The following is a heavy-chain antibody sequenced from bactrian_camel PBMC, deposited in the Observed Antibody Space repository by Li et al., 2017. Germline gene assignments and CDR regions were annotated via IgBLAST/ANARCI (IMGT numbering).Heavy chain of an antibody. J-gene: IGHJ4*01. CDR2: IHRLGRTIGDT. CDR3: AADSIVVLDISEYNY. CDR1: GDTANIGC. D-gene: IGHD6*01. V-gene: IGHV3S53*01. Sequence: HVQLVESGGGSVQAGGSLRLSCVASGDTANIGCMGWFRQAPGKEREGVAAIHRLGRTIGDTNYADSVKGRFTISKDNAKNTLYLQMNNLKPEDTAMYYCAADSIVVLDISEYNYWGQG.